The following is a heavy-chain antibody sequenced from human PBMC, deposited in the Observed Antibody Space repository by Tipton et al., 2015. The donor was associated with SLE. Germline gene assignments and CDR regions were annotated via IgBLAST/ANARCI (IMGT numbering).Heavy chain of an antibody. CDR1: GGSISSGDYY. V-gene: IGHV4-31*03. CDR2: IYYSGST. Sequence: TLSLTCTVSGGSISSGDYYWSWIRQHPGKGLEWIGYIYYSGSTYYNPSLKSRVTISIDTSKNQFSLKLNSVTAADTAVYYCARALQNYFDYWGQGTLVTVSS. CDR3: ARALQNYFDY. J-gene: IGHJ4*02.